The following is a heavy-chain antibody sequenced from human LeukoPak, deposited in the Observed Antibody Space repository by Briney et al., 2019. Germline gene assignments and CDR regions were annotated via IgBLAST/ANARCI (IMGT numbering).Heavy chain of an antibody. D-gene: IGHD3-10*01. CDR1: GFTFSSYS. CDR2: ISSSSSYI. V-gene: IGHV3-21*01. CDR3: ARVPGGSITMVRGGDYIDV. J-gene: IGHJ6*03. Sequence: AGGSLRLSCAASGFTFSSYSMNWVRQAPGKGLEWVSSISSSSSYIYYADSVKGRFTISRDNAKNSLYLQMNSLGAEDTAVYYCARVPGGSITMVRGGDYIDVWGKGTTVTVSS.